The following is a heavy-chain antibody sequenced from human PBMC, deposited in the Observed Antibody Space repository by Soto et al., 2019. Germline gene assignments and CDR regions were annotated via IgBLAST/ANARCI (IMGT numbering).Heavy chain of an antibody. Sequence: GASVKVSCKASGGTFSSYAISWVRQAPGQGLEWMGGIIPIFGTANYAQKFQGRVTITADESTSTAYMELSSLRSEDTAVYYCARVPYYYDSSGYYVFDYWGQGTLVTVSS. CDR1: GGTFSSYA. CDR3: ARVPYYYDSSGYYVFDY. CDR2: IIPIFGTA. V-gene: IGHV1-69*13. J-gene: IGHJ4*02. D-gene: IGHD3-22*01.